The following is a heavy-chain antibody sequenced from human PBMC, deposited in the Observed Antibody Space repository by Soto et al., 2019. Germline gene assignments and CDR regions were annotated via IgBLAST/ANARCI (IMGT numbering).Heavy chain of an antibody. J-gene: IGHJ6*02. CDR3: ATKSSGWTGYYYGMDV. Sequence: QVQLVQSGAEVKKPGASVKVSCKASGYTFTSYGISWVRQAPGQGLEWMGWISAYNGNTNYAQKLQGRVTMTTDTSTSQADMELRRLRSDDTAVYYCATKSSGWTGYYYGMDVWGQGTTVTVSS. V-gene: IGHV1-18*01. CDR2: ISAYNGNT. CDR1: GYTFTSYG. D-gene: IGHD6-19*01.